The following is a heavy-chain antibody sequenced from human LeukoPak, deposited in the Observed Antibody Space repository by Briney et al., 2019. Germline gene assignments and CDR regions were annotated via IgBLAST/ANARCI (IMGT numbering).Heavy chain of an antibody. CDR3: VKERSPFDAFDI. J-gene: IGHJ3*02. Sequence: GGSLRLSCAASGFTFSNYGMHWVRQAPGKGLEWVAVIWSDGINRYYADSVKGRFTFSRDNSKNTLSLQMNSLRAEGTALYYCVKERSPFDAFDIWGQGTMVTVSS. CDR2: IWSDGINR. CDR1: GFTFSNYG. V-gene: IGHV3-33*06.